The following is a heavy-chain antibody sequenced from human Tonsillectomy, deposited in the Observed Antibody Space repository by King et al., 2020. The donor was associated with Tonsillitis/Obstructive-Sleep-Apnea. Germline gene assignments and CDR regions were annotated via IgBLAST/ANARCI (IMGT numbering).Heavy chain of an antibody. J-gene: IGHJ4*02. CDR3: ARGAADWGTPYYFYY. Sequence: VQLVESGGGVVQPGRSLRLSCAASGFTFSSYAMHWVRQAPGKGLEWVAVISYDGSNKYYADSVKGRFTISRDNSKNTLYLQMNSLRAEDTAVYYCARGAADWGTPYYFYYCGQGTLVTVSS. CDR2: ISYDGSNK. V-gene: IGHV3-30*04. D-gene: IGHD7-27*01. CDR1: GFTFSSYA.